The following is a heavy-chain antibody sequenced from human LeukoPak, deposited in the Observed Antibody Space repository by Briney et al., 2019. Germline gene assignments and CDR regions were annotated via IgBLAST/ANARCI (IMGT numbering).Heavy chain of an antibody. Sequence: GGSLRLSCAASGFTFDDYGMNWVRQAPGKGLEWVSGINWNGDNTDYADSVKGRFTISRDNAKNSLYLEMDSLRAADTALYYCARDRFGDDSSGYYYDYFDYWGQGTLVTVSS. CDR2: INWNGDNT. V-gene: IGHV3-20*04. J-gene: IGHJ4*02. D-gene: IGHD3-22*01. CDR1: GFTFDDYG. CDR3: ARDRFGDDSSGYYYDYFDY.